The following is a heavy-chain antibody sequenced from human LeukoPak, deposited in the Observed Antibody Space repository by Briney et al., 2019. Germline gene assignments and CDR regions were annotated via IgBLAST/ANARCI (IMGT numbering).Heavy chain of an antibody. D-gene: IGHD6-13*01. CDR1: GYTFTGYF. Sequence: ASVKVSCKASGYTFTGYFMHWVRQAPGQGLEWMGWINPNSGGTHYAQNFQGRVTMTRDTSISTAYMELSRLRSDDTAVYYCARDFKRVDSSAGWWGADYWGQGTLVTVSS. CDR3: ARDFKRVDSSAGWWGADY. V-gene: IGHV1-2*02. J-gene: IGHJ4*01. CDR2: INPNSGGT.